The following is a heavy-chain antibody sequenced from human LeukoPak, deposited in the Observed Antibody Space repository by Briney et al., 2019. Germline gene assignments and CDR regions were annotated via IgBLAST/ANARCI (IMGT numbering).Heavy chain of an antibody. J-gene: IGHJ6*02. Sequence: ASVKVSCKASGYTFTSYDINWVRQATGQGLEWMGWMNPNSGNTGYAQKFQGRVTMTRNTSISTAYMELSSLRSEDTAVYYCARVGATMVGFYYYYGMDVWGQGTTVTASS. V-gene: IGHV1-8*01. CDR2: MNPNSGNT. CDR1: GYTFTSYD. D-gene: IGHD1-26*01. CDR3: ARVGATMVGFYYYYGMDV.